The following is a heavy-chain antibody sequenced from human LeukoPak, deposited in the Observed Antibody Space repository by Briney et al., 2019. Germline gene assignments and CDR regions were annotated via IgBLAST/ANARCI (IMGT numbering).Heavy chain of an antibody. CDR2: IYSSGST. V-gene: IGHV4-34*01. CDR3: ARSDGYGLVGI. D-gene: IGHD3-10*01. Sequence: SETLSLTCAVYGGSFSGYYWSWIRQPPGKGLEWIGSIYSSGSTYYNPSLKSRVIIIIDTPKNHFSLTLSSVTAADTAVYYCARSDGYGLVGIWGQGTMVTVSS. CDR1: GGSFSGYY. J-gene: IGHJ3*02.